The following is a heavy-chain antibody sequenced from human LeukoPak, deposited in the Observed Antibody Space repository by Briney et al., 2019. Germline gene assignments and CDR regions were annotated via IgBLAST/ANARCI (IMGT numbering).Heavy chain of an antibody. CDR1: GYTFTSYG. CDR2: ISAYNGNT. V-gene: IGHV1-18*01. J-gene: IGHJ4*02. D-gene: IGHD6-13*01. Sequence: ASVKVSCKASGYTFTSYGISWVRQAPGQGLEWMGWISAYNGNTNYAQKLQGRVTMTTDTSTSTAYLQWSSLKASDTAMYYCARPQDPGIAAAGIFDYWGQGTLVTVSS. CDR3: ARPQDPGIAAAGIFDY.